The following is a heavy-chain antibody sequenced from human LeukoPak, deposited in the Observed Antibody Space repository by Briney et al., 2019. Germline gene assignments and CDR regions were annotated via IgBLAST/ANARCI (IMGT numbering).Heavy chain of an antibody. D-gene: IGHD3-10*01. Sequence: PSQTLSLTCAVSGGSISSGGYSWSWLRQPPGKGLEWIGYIYHSGSTYYNPSLKSRVTISVDRSKNQFSLKLSSVTAADTAVYYCARVAVVPTFFDYWGQGTLVTVSS. V-gene: IGHV4-30-2*01. CDR1: GGSISSGGYS. CDR3: ARVAVVPTFFDY. CDR2: IYHSGST. J-gene: IGHJ4*02.